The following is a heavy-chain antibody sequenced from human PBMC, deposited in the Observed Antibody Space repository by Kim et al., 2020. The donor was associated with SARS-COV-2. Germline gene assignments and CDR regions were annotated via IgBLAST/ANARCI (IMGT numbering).Heavy chain of an antibody. D-gene: IGHD2-15*01. CDR2: IYYSGST. CDR1: GGSISSYY. V-gene: IGHV4-59*01. J-gene: IGHJ5*02. CDR3: ARATEIGDCSGGSCYSLWFDP. Sequence: SETLSLTCTVSGGSISSYYWSWIRQPPGKGLEWIWYIYYSGSTNYNPSLKSRVTISVDTSKNQFSLKLSSVTAADTAVYYCARATEIGDCSGGSCYSLWFDPWGQGTLVTVSS.